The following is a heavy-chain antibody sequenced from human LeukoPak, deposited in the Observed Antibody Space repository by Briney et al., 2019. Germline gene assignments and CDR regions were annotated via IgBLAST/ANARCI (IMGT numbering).Heavy chain of an antibody. V-gene: IGHV4-34*01. J-gene: IGHJ4*02. Sequence: SETLSFTCAVYGGSFSGYYWSWIRQPPGKGLEWIGEINHSGSTNYNPSLKSRVTISVDTSKNQFSLKLSSVTAADTAVYYCARAPSTSLGNDYWGQGTLVTVSS. CDR2: INHSGST. CDR3: ARAPSTSLGNDY. D-gene: IGHD2-2*01. CDR1: GGSFSGYY.